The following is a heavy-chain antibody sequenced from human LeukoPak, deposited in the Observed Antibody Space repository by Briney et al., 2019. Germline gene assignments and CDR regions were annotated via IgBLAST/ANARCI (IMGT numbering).Heavy chain of an antibody. J-gene: IGHJ4*02. D-gene: IGHD1-26*01. Sequence: PGGSLRLSCAASGFTFSSYSMNWVRQAPGKGLDWVSYISGSSSTMHYADSVKGRFTISRDSAKNSLYLQMNNLRAEDTAVYYCARVEWEGPHPTLNYWGQGTLVTVSS. CDR1: GFTFSSYS. CDR2: ISGSSSTM. CDR3: ARVEWEGPHPTLNY. V-gene: IGHV3-48*04.